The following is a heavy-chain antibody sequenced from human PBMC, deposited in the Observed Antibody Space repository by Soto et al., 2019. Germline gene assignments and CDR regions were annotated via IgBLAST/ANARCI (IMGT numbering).Heavy chain of an antibody. V-gene: IGHV3-53*01. CDR2: LYDLDGS. CDR1: GFTISGKKY. D-gene: IGHD1-1*01. CDR3: ATWHEREHAYDV. Sequence: GGSLRLSCAAFGFTISGKKYVAWVRQAPGKGLEWVSALYDLDGSFYAASVKGRFTTSSDSSKTTVYLQMNDLRPDDTAVYYCATWHEREHAYDVWGQGTPVTVSS. J-gene: IGHJ3*01.